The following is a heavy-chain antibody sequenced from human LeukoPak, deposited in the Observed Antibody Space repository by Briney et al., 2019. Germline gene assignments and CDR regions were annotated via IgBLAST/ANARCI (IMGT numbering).Heavy chain of an antibody. D-gene: IGHD3-10*01. Sequence: GGSLRLSCAASGFTFSDYYMSWIRQAPGKGLEWVSYISSSGSTIYYADSVKGRFTISRDNAKNSLYLQMNSLRAEDTAVYYCAIPSLYYYGSGSYYKPPTYGMDVWGQGTTVTVSS. CDR3: AIPSLYYYGSGSYYKPPTYGMDV. CDR2: ISSSGSTI. J-gene: IGHJ6*02. V-gene: IGHV3-11*01. CDR1: GFTFSDYY.